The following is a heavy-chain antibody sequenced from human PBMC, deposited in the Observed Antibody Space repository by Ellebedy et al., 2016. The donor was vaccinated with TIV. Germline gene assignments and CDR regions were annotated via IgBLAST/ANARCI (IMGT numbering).Heavy chain of an antibody. J-gene: IGHJ4*02. Sequence: GESLKISXAASGFTFSSYGMHWVRQAPGKGLEWVAVIWYDGSNKYYADSVKGRFTISRDNSKNTLYLQMNSLRAEDTAVYYCARSELNNWRRKYYFDYWGQGTLVTVSS. D-gene: IGHD1-20*01. CDR2: IWYDGSNK. V-gene: IGHV3-33*01. CDR1: GFTFSSYG. CDR3: ARSELNNWRRKYYFDY.